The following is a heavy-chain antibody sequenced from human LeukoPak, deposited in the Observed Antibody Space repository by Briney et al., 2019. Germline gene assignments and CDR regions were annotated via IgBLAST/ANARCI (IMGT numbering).Heavy chain of an antibody. D-gene: IGHD5-18*01. J-gene: IGHJ4*02. CDR1: GFTFSSYA. Sequence: GSLRLSCAASGFTFSSYAMHWVRQSLGKGLEWVAVMSYDGFNKYYADSVKGRFTISRDNSKNTLYLQMNSLRAEDTAVYYCAKTKGYSYGYYFDYWGQGTLVTVSS. CDR2: MSYDGFNK. CDR3: AKTKGYSYGYYFDY. V-gene: IGHV3-30*18.